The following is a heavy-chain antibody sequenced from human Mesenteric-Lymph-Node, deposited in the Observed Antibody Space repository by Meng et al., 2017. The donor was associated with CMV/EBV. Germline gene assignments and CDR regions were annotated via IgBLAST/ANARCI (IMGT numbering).Heavy chain of an antibody. CDR3: ARKKVRYDY. CDR2: INHSGST. Sequence: LSLTCAVYGGSFSGYYWSWIRQPPGKGLEWIGEINHSGSTNYNPSLKSRVTISVDTSKNQFSLKLSSVTAADTAVYYCARKKVRYDYWGQGTLVTVSS. CDR1: GGSFSGYY. V-gene: IGHV4-34*01. D-gene: IGHD5-12*01. J-gene: IGHJ4*02.